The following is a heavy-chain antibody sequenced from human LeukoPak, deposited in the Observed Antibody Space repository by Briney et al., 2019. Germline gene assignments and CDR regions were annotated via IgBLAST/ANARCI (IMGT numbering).Heavy chain of an antibody. CDR3: ARGQEIAVAGTCDY. D-gene: IGHD6-19*01. J-gene: IGHJ4*02. CDR1: GGSFSGYY. Sequence: SETLSLTCAVYGGSFSGYYWSWIRQPPGKGLEWIGEINHSGSTNYNPSLKSRVTISVDTSENQFSLKLSSVTAADTAVYYCARGQEIAVAGTCDYWGQGTLVTVSS. CDR2: INHSGST. V-gene: IGHV4-34*01.